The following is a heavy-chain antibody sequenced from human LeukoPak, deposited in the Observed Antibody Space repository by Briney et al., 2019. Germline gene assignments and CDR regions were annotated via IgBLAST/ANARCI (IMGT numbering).Heavy chain of an antibody. D-gene: IGHD2-2*01. CDR2: ITGSGDIK. CDR3: ARDYCSGSSCLSIQTFDS. V-gene: IGHV3-11*04. CDR1: GFTFSDYY. Sequence: GGSLRLSCAASGFTFSDYYMSWIRLTPGKGLEWVSYITGSGDIKSYVDSVKGRFTISRDNAKKSLYLQMNSLRVEDTALYYCARDYCSGSSCLSIQTFDSWGQGTLVTVSS. J-gene: IGHJ5*01.